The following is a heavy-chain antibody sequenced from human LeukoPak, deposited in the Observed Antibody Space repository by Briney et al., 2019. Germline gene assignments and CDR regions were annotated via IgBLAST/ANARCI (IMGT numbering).Heavy chain of an antibody. CDR1: GYTFIGYF. D-gene: IGHD7-27*01. CDR2: INCNSGVT. V-gene: IGHV1-2*06. Sequence: GASVKVSCRASGYTFIGYFLHWVRQAPGQGPEWMGRINCNSGVTEYVHNFQGRVTMTRDTSINTAYMELTRLISDDTAIYYCARDLSSTANWEFDFWGPGTLVTVSS. J-gene: IGHJ4*02. CDR3: ARDLSSTANWEFDF.